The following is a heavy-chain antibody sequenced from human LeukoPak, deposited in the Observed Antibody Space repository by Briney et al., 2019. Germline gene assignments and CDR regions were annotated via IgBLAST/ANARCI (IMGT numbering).Heavy chain of an antibody. CDR2: INSDGSST. Sequence: GGSLRLSCAASGFTFSSYWMHWVRQAPGKGLVWVSRINSDGSSTSYADSVKGRFTISRDDAKNTLYLQMNSLRAEDTAVYYCARVPGGNSYYYYMDVWGKGTTVTVSS. D-gene: IGHD2-15*01. CDR1: GFTFSSYW. CDR3: ARVPGGNSYYYYMDV. V-gene: IGHV3-74*01. J-gene: IGHJ6*03.